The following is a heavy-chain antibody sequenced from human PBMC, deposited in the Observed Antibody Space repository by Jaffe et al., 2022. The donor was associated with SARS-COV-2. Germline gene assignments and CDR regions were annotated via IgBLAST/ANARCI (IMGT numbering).Heavy chain of an antibody. CDR3: ARDRDYYDSSGYYGEYFQH. Sequence: QVQLVQSGAEVKKPGASVKVSCKASGYTFTGYYMHWVRQAPGQGLEWMGWINPNSGGTNYAQKFQGRVTMTRDTSISTAYMELSRLRSDDTAVYYCARDRDYYDSSGYYGEYFQHWGQGTLVTVSS. J-gene: IGHJ1*01. V-gene: IGHV1-2*02. CDR1: GYTFTGYY. CDR2: INPNSGGT. D-gene: IGHD3-22*01.